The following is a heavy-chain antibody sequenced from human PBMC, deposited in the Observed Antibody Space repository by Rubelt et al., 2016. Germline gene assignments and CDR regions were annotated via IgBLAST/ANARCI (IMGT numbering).Heavy chain of an antibody. V-gene: IGHV3-48*02. CDR2: ISVSSTTI. CDR3: ATFLLMGRRFDY. CDR1: GFAFSGYT. D-gene: IGHD2/OR15-2a*01. J-gene: IGHJ4*01. Sequence: GGLVQPGGSLRLSCAASGFAFSGYTMNWVRQAPEKGLEWISYISVSSTTIYYADSVKGRFTISRDNARNSLYLQMNSLGDEDRAVYYWATFLLMGRRFDYWGLGTLVTVSS.